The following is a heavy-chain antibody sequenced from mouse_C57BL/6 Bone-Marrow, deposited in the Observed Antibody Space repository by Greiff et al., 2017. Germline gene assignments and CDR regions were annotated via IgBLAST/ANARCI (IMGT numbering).Heavy chain of an antibody. CDR3: ARGPYYDYDPYAMDY. CDR1: GYTFTDYY. Sequence: VQLQQSGPELVKPGASVKISCKASGYTFTDYYMNWVKQSHGKSLEWIGDINPNNGGTSYNQKFKGKATLTVDKSSSTAYMELRSLTSEDSAVYYCARGPYYDYDPYAMDYWGQGTSVTVSS. D-gene: IGHD2-4*01. V-gene: IGHV1-26*01. CDR2: INPNNGGT. J-gene: IGHJ4*01.